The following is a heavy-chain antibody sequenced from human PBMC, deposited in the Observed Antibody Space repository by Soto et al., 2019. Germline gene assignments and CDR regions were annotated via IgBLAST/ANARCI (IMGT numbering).Heavy chain of an antibody. CDR3: ASRRGSYYGWNYFDY. Sequence: QVQLVQSGAEVKKPGSSVKVSCKASVGTFSSYAISWVRQAPGQGLEWMGGIIPIFGTANYAQKFQGRVTITADESTSTAYMELSILRSEDTAVYDCASRRGSYYGWNYFDYWGQGTLVTVSS. CDR2: IIPIFGTA. J-gene: IGHJ4*02. CDR1: VGTFSSYA. V-gene: IGHV1-69*01. D-gene: IGHD1-26*01.